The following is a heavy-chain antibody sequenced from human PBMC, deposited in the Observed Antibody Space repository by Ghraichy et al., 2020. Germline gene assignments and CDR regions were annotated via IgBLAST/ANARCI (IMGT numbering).Heavy chain of an antibody. D-gene: IGHD3-9*01. CDR1: GFTFSSYA. CDR3: AKVANTGLYYDIPFGY. CDR2: ISGSGGST. J-gene: IGHJ4*02. Sequence: GESLNISCAASGFTFSSYAMSWVRQAPGKGLEWVSAISGSGGSTYYADSVKGRFTISRDNSKNTLYLQMNSLRAEDTAVYYCAKVANTGLYYDIPFGYWGQGTLVTVSS. V-gene: IGHV3-23*01.